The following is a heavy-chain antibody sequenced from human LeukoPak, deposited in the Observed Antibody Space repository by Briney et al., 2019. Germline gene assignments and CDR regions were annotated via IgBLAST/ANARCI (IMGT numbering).Heavy chain of an antibody. CDR3: GRDLPTVTSIDY. Sequence: PGGSLRLSCAASGFTFSDYDMRWIRQAPGKGLEWVSSISRSGSTKYYADSVKGRFTISRDNAKNSLYLQMNSLRAEDTAVYYCGRDLPTVTSIDYWGQGTLVTVSS. J-gene: IGHJ4*02. CDR1: GFTFSDYD. D-gene: IGHD4-17*01. CDR2: ISRSGSTK. V-gene: IGHV3-11*04.